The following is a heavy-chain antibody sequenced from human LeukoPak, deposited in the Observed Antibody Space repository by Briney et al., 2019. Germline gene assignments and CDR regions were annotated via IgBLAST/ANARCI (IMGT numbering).Heavy chain of an antibody. D-gene: IGHD2-2*01. CDR2: ISSSGSTI. V-gene: IGHV3-11*01. J-gene: IGHJ4*02. Sequence: GGSLRLSCAASGFTSSDYYMSWIRQAPGKGLEWVSYISSSGSTIYYADSVKGRFTISRDNAKNSLYLQMNSLRAEDTAVYYCARVGTEVVPAAFDYWGQGTLVTVSS. CDR1: GFTSSDYY. CDR3: ARVGTEVVPAAFDY.